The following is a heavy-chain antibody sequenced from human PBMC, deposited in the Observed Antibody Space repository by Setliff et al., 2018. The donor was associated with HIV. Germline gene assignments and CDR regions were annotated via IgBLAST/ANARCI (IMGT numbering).Heavy chain of an antibody. CDR2: IYYTGIT. D-gene: IGHD2-21*02. Sequence: PSETLSLTCTVSGGSISSSSYYWGWIRQPPGKGLEWIGSIYYTGITHYDPSLKSRVSISVDASKNQFSLRLNSVTVADTAVYFCARSSRGSLRDLYYWGQGTLVTSPQ. CDR1: GGSISSSSYY. CDR3: ARSSRGSLRDLYY. J-gene: IGHJ4*02. V-gene: IGHV4-39*01.